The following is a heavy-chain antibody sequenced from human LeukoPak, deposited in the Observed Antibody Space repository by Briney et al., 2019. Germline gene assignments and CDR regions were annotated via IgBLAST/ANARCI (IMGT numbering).Heavy chain of an antibody. CDR2: INKGGSYM. J-gene: IGHJ4*02. V-gene: IGHV3-21*01. CDR1: GFTFRDYT. Sequence: SGGSLRLSCAASGFTFRDYTMNWVRQTPGKGLEWVSAINKGGSYMTYADSVKGRFTVSRDNAKNSLSNNLRVEDTAVYFCAREVLIVVEPAANTIDYWGQGTRVTVSS. CDR3: AREVLIVVEPAANTIDY. D-gene: IGHD2-2*01.